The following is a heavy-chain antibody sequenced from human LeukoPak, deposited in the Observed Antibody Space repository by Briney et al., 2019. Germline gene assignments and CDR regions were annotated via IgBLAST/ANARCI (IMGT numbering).Heavy chain of an antibody. CDR3: AKDGVPNYYGSGSYLDN. CDR2: ISGSGGST. Sequence: SGGSLRLSCAASGFTFSSYAMSWVRQAPGKGLEWVSAISGSGGSTYYADSVKGRFTISRDNSKNTLYLQMNSLRAEDTAVYYCAKDGVPNYYGSGSYLDNWGQGTLVTVSS. J-gene: IGHJ4*02. V-gene: IGHV3-23*01. CDR1: GFTFSSYA. D-gene: IGHD3-10*01.